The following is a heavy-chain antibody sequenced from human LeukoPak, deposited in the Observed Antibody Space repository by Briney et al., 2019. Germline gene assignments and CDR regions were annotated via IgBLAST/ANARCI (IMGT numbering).Heavy chain of an antibody. Sequence: PSASVKVSCKASGYTFTGYHMHWVRQAPGQGLEWMGWINPNSGGTNYAQKFQGRVTMTRDTSISTAYMELSRLRSDDTAVYYCARDLSSSWYYFDYWGQGTLVTVSS. CDR2: INPNSGGT. CDR1: GYTFTGYH. V-gene: IGHV1-2*02. D-gene: IGHD6-13*01. J-gene: IGHJ4*02. CDR3: ARDLSSSWYYFDY.